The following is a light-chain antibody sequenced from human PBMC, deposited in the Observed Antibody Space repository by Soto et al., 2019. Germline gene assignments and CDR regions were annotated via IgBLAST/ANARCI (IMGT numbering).Light chain of an antibody. CDR3: LQDYNYPWT. CDR1: QGIRND. Sequence: AVKVTQSPSSLSAAIGDRVTISCRASQGIRNDLGWYLQKPGKAHKLLIYAASSLESGVPSRFAGSGSATDVTLTISSLQTKDLSTYSCLQDYNYPWTLGQGTK. CDR2: AAS. V-gene: IGKV1-6*01. J-gene: IGKJ1*01.